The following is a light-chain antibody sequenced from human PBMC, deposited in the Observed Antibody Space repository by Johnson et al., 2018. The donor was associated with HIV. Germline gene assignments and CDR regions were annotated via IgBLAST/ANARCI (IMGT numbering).Light chain of an antibody. V-gene: IGLV1-51*02. CDR3: GTWDNSLSTGGV. J-gene: IGLJ1*01. CDR2: ENN. CDR1: SSNIENYS. Sequence: QSVLTQPPSVSAAPGQKVTISCSGSSSNIENYSVSWYQQVPGTAPKLLIYENNQRPSGIPDRFSGSKSGTSATLGITGLQTGDEADYNCGTWDNSLSTGGVFGTGTKVTVL.